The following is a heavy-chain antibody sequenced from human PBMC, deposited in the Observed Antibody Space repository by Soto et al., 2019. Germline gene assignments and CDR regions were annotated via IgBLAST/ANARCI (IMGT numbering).Heavy chain of an antibody. CDR1: GDSISSYY. J-gene: IGHJ4*02. V-gene: IGHV4-59*08. Sequence: SETLSLTCTVSGDSISSYYWSWIRQSPGKGLEWIGYIYYSGSTNYNPSLKSRVTISVDTSKNQFSLKLSSVTAADTAVYYCAGRWGRTFDYWGQRTLVTVSA. D-gene: IGHD1-26*01. CDR2: IYYSGST. CDR3: AGRWGRTFDY.